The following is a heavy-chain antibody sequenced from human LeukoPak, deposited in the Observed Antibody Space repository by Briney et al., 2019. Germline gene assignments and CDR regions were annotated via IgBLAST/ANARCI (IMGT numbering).Heavy chain of an antibody. D-gene: IGHD4-11*01. CDR3: AKRSTVTTPSPHFDY. J-gene: IGHJ4*02. CDR1: GFTFSSYA. CDR2: ISGSGGST. V-gene: IGHV3-23*01. Sequence: PGGSLRLSCAASGFTFSSYAMSWVRQAPGKGLEWVSAISGSGGSTYYADSVKGRFTISRDNSKNTLYLQMNSLRAEDTAVYYRAKRSTVTTPSPHFDYWGQGTLVTVSS.